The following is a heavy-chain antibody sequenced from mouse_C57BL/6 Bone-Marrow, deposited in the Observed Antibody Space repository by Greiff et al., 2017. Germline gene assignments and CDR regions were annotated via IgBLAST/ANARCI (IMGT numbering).Heavy chain of an antibody. D-gene: IGHD1-1*01. CDR2: ISSGGDYI. CDR1: GFTFSSYA. J-gene: IGHJ2*01. CDR3: TRETTVVASDY. V-gene: IGHV5-9-1*02. Sequence: EVHLVESGEGLVKPGGSLKLSCAASGFTFSSYAMSWVRQTPEKRLEWVAYISSGGDYIYYADTVKGRFTISRDNARNTLYLQMSSLKSEDTAMYYCTRETTVVASDYWGQGTTLTVSS.